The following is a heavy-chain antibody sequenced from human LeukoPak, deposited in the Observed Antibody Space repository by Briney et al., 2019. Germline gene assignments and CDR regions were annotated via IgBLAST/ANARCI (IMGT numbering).Heavy chain of an antibody. V-gene: IGHV3-74*01. CDR2: INSDGSTT. D-gene: IGHD1-26*01. CDR1: GFAFSTYW. J-gene: IGHJ4*02. CDR3: TRGKWELLPFDC. Sequence: GGSLRLSCAASGFAFSTYWMHWVRQAPGKGLVWVSRINSDGSTTSYADSVKGRFTISRDNAKNTLYLQMDRLRAEDTAVYYCTRGKWELLPFDCWGQGTLVTVSS.